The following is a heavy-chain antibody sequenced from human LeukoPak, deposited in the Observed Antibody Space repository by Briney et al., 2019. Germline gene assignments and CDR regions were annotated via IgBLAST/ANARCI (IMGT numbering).Heavy chain of an antibody. V-gene: IGHV3-7*01. D-gene: IGHD1-1*01. CDR2: IKYNGSEK. CDR1: GFTFSTYW. J-gene: IGHJ4*02. CDR3: TRNKRGDY. Sequence: GGSLRLSCTVSGFTFSTYWMSWARQPPGKGLEWVANIKYNGSEKYYVDSVKGRFTISRDNAKNSLSLQMNSLRAEDSAMYYCTRNKRGDYWGQGTLVTVSS.